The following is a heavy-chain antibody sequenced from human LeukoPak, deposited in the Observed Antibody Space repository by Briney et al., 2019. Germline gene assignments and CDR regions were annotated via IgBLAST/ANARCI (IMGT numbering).Heavy chain of an antibody. V-gene: IGHV3-15*01. CDR2: IYSKTDGGTT. CDR3: TTESSGGPDY. D-gene: IGHD2-15*01. CDR1: GFTFSNSC. J-gene: IGHJ4*02. Sequence: GGSLRLSCSASGFTFSNSCMTWIRQAPGKGLECVGRIYSKTDGGTTDCAAPVKVRFIISRDDEKNTLYLHMNSLRTAATAVDYRTTESSGGPDYWGQGTLVTVSS.